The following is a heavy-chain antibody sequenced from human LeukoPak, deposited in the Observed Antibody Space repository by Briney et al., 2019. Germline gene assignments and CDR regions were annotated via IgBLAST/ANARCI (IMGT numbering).Heavy chain of an antibody. CDR3: ARGRGPSGWFDP. J-gene: IGHJ5*02. Sequence: GGSLRLSCAASGFSSNSYWMHWARQAPGKGLVWVARINGDGSSINYADSVKGRFTISRDNAKNTLYLQMNSLRVEDTAVYYCARGRGPSGWFDPWGQGTLVTVSS. V-gene: IGHV3-74*01. CDR2: INGDGSSI. D-gene: IGHD3-10*01. CDR1: GFSSNSYW.